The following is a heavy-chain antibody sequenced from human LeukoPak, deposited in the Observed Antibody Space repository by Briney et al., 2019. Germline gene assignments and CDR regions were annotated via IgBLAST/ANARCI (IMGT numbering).Heavy chain of an antibody. Sequence: SETLSLTCAVYGGSFSGYYWSWIRQPPGKGLEWIGYIFSSGSTIYNPSLRSRLTISVDTSKNQFSLKLSSVTAADTAIYYCARVAINGNYDLLTVWGQGTLVTVSS. CDR1: GGSFSGYY. CDR3: ARVAINGNYDLLTV. D-gene: IGHD3-9*01. CDR2: IFSSGST. J-gene: IGHJ4*02. V-gene: IGHV4-59*01.